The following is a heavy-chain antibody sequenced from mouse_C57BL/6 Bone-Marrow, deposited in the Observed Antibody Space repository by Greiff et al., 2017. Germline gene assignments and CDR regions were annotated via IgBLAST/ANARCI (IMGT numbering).Heavy chain of an antibody. J-gene: IGHJ2*01. D-gene: IGHD2-12*01. CDR1: GFNIKDDY. CDR2: IDPENGDT. CDR3: TTNYKTSDY. V-gene: IGHV14-4*01. Sequence: EVQLQQSGAELVRPGASVKLSCTASGFNIKDDYMHWVKQRPEQGLEWIGWIDPENGDTEYASKFQGKATITADTSSNTAYLQLSSLTSEDTAVYYGTTNYKTSDYWGQGTTRTVSS.